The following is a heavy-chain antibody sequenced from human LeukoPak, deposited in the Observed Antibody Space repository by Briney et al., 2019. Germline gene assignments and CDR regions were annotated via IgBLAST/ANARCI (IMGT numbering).Heavy chain of an antibody. V-gene: IGHV4-59*01. Sequence: PSETLSLTCSVSGGSINTYYWSWLRQPPGKGLEWIGYIYYSGSTNYNPSLKSRVTMSVDTSKNQISLNLTSVDAADTAVYYCAGYTSGRFFFGFWGQGALVTVSS. CDR3: AGYTSGRFFFGF. J-gene: IGHJ4*02. CDR2: IYYSGST. CDR1: GGSINTYY. D-gene: IGHD3-10*01.